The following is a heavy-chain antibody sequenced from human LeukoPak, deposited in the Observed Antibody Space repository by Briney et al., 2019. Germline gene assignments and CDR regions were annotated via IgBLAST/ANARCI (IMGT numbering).Heavy chain of an antibody. J-gene: IGHJ4*02. CDR2: ICGSGGST. V-gene: IGHV3-23*01. CDR3: ANGGLWLPTRSD. Sequence: GGSLRLSCAASGFTFSNSAMSWVRQAPGKGLEWVSAICGSGGSTYYADSVQGRFTISRDNSKNTLYLQMNSLRAEDTAVYYCANGGLWLPTRSDWGQGTLVTVSS. D-gene: IGHD5-18*01. CDR1: GFTFSNSA.